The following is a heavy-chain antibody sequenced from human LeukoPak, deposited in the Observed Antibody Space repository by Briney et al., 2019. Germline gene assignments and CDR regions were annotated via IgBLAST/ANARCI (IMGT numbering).Heavy chain of an antibody. CDR1: GYTFTGYY. V-gene: IGHV1-2*04. Sequence: ASVKVSCKASGYTFTGYYMHWVRQAPGQGLEWTGWINPNSGGTNYAQKFQGWVTMTRDTSISTAYMELSRLRSDDTAVYYCARGYDCSSTSCYADFDYWGQGTLVTVSS. CDR3: ARGYDCSSTSCYADFDY. J-gene: IGHJ4*02. D-gene: IGHD2-2*01. CDR2: INPNSGGT.